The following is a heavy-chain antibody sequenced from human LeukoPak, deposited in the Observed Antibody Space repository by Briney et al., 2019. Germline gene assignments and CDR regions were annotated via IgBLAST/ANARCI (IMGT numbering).Heavy chain of an antibody. CDR2: TYYRSRWYS. V-gene: IGHV6-1*01. J-gene: IGHJ1*01. CDR1: GDSASSDSAA. CDR3: ARGPGYFQY. D-gene: IGHD2-8*02. Sequence: SQTLSLTCAISGDSASSDSAAWNWVRLSPSRGLEWLGRTYYRSRWYSHYSVSVKSRITINPDTSRNQFSLQLNSVTPEDTAVYYCARGPGYFQYWGQGTLVTVSS.